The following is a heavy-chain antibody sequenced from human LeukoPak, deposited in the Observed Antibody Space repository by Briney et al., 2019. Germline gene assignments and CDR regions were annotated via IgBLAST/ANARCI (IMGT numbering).Heavy chain of an antibody. CDR2: IYYSGST. CDR1: GGSISSYY. CDR3: ARRGGSSSWNPIDY. D-gene: IGHD6-13*01. V-gene: IGHV4-59*01. Sequence: SETLSLTCTVSGGSISSYYWSWIRQPPGKGLEWIGYIYYSGSTNYNPSLKSRVTISVDTSKNQFSLKLSSVTAADTAVYYCARRGGSSSWNPIDYWGQGTLVTVSS. J-gene: IGHJ4*02.